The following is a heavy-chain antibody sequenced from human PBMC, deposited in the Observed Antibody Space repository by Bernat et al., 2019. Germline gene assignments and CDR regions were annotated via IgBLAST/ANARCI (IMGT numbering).Heavy chain of an antibody. CDR2: ISGSGGTR. D-gene: IGHD3-16*01. Sequence: EVQLLESGGGLVQPGGSLRLSCTASGFTFSSYGMNWVRQTPGKGLEWVSVISGSGGTRNYADSVKGRFTISRDDSKSALYLGTNSLGAEDTAMYLWAKCSIEFGGGFDSWGQGTLVAVSS. CDR3: AKCSIEFGGGFDS. CDR1: GFTFSSYG. J-gene: IGHJ4*02. V-gene: IGHV3-23*01.